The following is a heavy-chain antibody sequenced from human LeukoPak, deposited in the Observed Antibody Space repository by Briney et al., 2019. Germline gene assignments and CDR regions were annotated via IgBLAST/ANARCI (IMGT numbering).Heavy chain of an antibody. Sequence: GGSLRLSCAASGFSFSSYWMHWVRQAPGKGLVWVSRISSDGSIINYADSVKGRFTISRDNAKNTLYLQMDSLRGEDTAVYYCARDPRTSSTSRNYFESWGQGTLVTVSS. CDR1: GFSFSSYW. CDR3: ARDPRTSSTSRNYFES. CDR2: ISSDGSII. V-gene: IGHV3-74*01. D-gene: IGHD6-13*01. J-gene: IGHJ4*02.